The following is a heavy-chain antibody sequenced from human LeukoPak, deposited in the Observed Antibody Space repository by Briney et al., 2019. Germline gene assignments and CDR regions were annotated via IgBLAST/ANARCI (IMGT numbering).Heavy chain of an antibody. CDR1: GFTFSVYD. V-gene: IGHV3-13*04. CDR3: VRAPPGSGWLVDY. CDR2: IATAGDT. D-gene: IGHD6-19*01. J-gene: IGHJ4*02. Sequence: GGSLRLSCAASGFTFSVYDMLWVRQATGKGLEWVSAIATAGDTFYPVSVKGRFTISRENAKNSLCLQMNSLRAGDTAVYYCVRAPPGSGWLVDYWGQGTLVTVSS.